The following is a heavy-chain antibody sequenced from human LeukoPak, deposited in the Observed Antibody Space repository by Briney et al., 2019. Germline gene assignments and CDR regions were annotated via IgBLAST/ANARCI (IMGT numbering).Heavy chain of an antibody. CDR1: GFTFSSYW. CDR2: IKQDGSEK. D-gene: IGHD6-19*01. CDR3: ARDGGGIAVAPNWFDP. Sequence: GGSLRLSCAASGFTFSSYWMSWVRQAPGKGLEWVTNIKQDGSEKYYVDSVKGRFTISRDNAKNSLYLQMNSLRAEDTAVYYCARDGGGIAVAPNWFDPWGQGTLVTVSS. V-gene: IGHV3-7*01. J-gene: IGHJ5*02.